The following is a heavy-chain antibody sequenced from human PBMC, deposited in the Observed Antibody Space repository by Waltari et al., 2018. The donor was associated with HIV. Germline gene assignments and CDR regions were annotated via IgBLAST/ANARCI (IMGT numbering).Heavy chain of an antibody. J-gene: IGHJ4*02. V-gene: IGHV1-2*02. CDR1: GYTFNAHY. CDR3: PRVPRGPLGELSTYSFDH. D-gene: IGHD3-16*01. CDR2: MNPYRSDA. Sequence: QVPLVQSGAEVRKPGASLMVSCKTSGYTFNAHYLHWVRQAPGKGLEWMVWMNPYRSDASHAQTCQDRVPMASEASLTTAYVDVTGLTSADTAVYCCPRVPRGPLGELSTYSFDHWGQGTQGIVSS.